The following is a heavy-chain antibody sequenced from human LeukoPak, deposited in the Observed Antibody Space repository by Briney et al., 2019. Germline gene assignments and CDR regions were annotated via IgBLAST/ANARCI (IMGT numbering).Heavy chain of an antibody. CDR3: AKSSGSGSLSYYCDY. Sequence: GGSLRLSCAASGFTFSSYGMHWVRQAPGKGLEWVAVISYDGSNKYYADSVKGRFTISTDNSKNTLYLQMNSLRAEDTAVYYCAKSSGSGSLSYYCDYWGQGTLVTVSS. D-gene: IGHD3-10*01. V-gene: IGHV3-30*18. CDR2: ISYDGSNK. CDR1: GFTFSSYG. J-gene: IGHJ4*02.